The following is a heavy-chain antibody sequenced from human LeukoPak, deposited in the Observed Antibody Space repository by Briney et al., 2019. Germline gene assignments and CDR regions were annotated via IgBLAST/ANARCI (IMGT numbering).Heavy chain of an antibody. CDR2: IYSDGRET. D-gene: IGHD5-18*01. CDR1: GFTFSTFA. CDR3: ASGYTYGYPN. Sequence: GVLRLSCAASGFTFSTFAMIWVRQAPGKGLVWVSRIYSDGRETSYADSVKGRFTISRDNAKNTLYLQMNSLRVEDTAVYYCASGYTYGYPNWGQGTLVSVSS. V-gene: IGHV3-74*01. J-gene: IGHJ4*02.